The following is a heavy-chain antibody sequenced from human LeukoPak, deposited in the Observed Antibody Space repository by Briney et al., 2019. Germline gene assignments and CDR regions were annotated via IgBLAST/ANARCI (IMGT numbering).Heavy chain of an antibody. D-gene: IGHD3-22*01. V-gene: IGHV3-48*02. CDR1: GFTFSSYS. J-gene: IGHJ4*02. Sequence: GGSLRLSCVVSGFTFSSYSMNWVRQAPGKGLEWMSYISSSSTTIYYADSVKGRFTISRDNANNSLYLQMNSLRDEDTAVYYCARDCRPYYYDRSGYSPLCYWGQGNLVTVSS. CDR3: ARDCRPYYYDRSGYSPLCY. CDR2: ISSSSTTI.